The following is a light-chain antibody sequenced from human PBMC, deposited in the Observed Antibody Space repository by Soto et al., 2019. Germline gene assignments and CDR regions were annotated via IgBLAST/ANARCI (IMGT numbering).Light chain of an antibody. V-gene: IGKV1-5*01. Sequence: DIRMTQSPSTLSASVGDSVTITCRASQKVSPWLAWYQQKAGQAPKLLIYDVSALKRGVPPRFSGSGSGTEFTLTISGLQPDDFATYYCQQYDSYWGTFGQGTKVDIK. J-gene: IGKJ1*01. CDR3: QQYDSYWGT. CDR2: DVS. CDR1: QKVSPW.